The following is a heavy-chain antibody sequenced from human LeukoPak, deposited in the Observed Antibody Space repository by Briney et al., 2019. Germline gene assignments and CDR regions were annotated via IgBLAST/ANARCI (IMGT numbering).Heavy chain of an antibody. CDR3: ARSSFYYDSSGDDY. V-gene: IGHV3-21*01. Sequence: GGSLRLSCAASGFTFSSYSMNWVRQAPGKGLEWVSSISSSSSYIYYADSVKGRFTISRDNAKNSLYLQMNSLRAEDTAVYYCARSSFYYDSSGDDYWGQGTLVTVSS. CDR1: GFTFSSYS. D-gene: IGHD3-22*01. CDR2: ISSSSSYI. J-gene: IGHJ4*02.